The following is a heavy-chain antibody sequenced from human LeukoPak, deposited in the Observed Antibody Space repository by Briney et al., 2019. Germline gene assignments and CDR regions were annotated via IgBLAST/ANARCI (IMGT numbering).Heavy chain of an antibody. CDR3: ARDYGIVVVPAAMGFDP. Sequence: GGSLRLSCAASGFTFSDYYMSWIRQAPGKGLEWVSYISSSGSTIYYADSVKGRFTISRDNAKNSLYLQMDSLRAEDTAVYYCARDYGIVVVPAAMGFDPWGQGTLVTVSS. CDR2: ISSSGSTI. V-gene: IGHV3-11*04. CDR1: GFTFSDYY. J-gene: IGHJ5*02. D-gene: IGHD2-2*01.